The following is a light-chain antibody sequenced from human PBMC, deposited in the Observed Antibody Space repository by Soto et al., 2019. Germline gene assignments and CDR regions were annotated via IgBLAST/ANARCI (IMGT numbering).Light chain of an antibody. CDR2: AAS. CDR1: QSISNY. V-gene: IGKV1-39*01. CDR3: QQSFSSPQIT. Sequence: DIQMTQSPSSLSASVGDRVTITCRASQSISNYLSWYQQKPGKAPKLLIYAASSLQSGVPSRFSGCGSGTDFTLTISSLQPEDFATYYCQQSFSSPQITFGQGTRLEIK. J-gene: IGKJ5*01.